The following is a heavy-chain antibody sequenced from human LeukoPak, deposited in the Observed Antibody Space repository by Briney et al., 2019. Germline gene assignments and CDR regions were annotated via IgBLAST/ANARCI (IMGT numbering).Heavy chain of an antibody. CDR1: GFSFSRYW. V-gene: IGHV3-74*01. Sequence: GGSLRLSCAASGFSFSRYWMHWVRQAPGKGLVWVSRMNSDANNTNYADSVKGRFTISRDNAKNTLYLQMSSLRAEDTAVYYCAKGTIVATIGDYWGQGTLVTVSS. CDR2: MNSDANNT. J-gene: IGHJ4*02. CDR3: AKGTIVATIGDY. D-gene: IGHD5-12*01.